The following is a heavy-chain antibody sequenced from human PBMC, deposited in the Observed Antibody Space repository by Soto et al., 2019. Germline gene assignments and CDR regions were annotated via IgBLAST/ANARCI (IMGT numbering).Heavy chain of an antibody. J-gene: IGHJ4*01. Sequence: GGSLRLSCAASGFTFSSYAMSWVRQAPGKGLEWVSAISGSGGSTYYADSVKGRFTISGDNSKNTLYLQMNSLRAEDTAVYYCAKGLRYFDWPRGFDYWGHGTLVTVSS. V-gene: IGHV3-23*01. CDR1: GFTFSSYA. CDR2: ISGSGGST. CDR3: AKGLRYFDWPRGFDY. D-gene: IGHD3-9*01.